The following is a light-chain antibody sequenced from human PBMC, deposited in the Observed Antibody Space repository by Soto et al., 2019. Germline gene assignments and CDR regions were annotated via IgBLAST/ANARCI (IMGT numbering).Light chain of an antibody. CDR1: KLGDKY. CDR3: QAWDSSTVV. J-gene: IGLJ2*01. CDR2: QDS. V-gene: IGLV3-1*01. Sequence: SYELTQPPSVSVSPGQTASITCSGDKLGDKYACWYQQKPSQSPVLVIYQDSKRPSGIPERFSGSNSGNTATLTISGTQAMDEADYYCQAWDSSTVVVGGGTQLTVL.